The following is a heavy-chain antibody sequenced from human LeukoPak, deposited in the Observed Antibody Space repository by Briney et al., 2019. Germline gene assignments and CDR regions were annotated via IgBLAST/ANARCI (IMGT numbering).Heavy chain of an antibody. J-gene: IGHJ4*02. CDR2: ISAYNGNT. Sequence: ASVKVSRKTSAYRFTGYNMHLVRHAPGQGIERMGWISAYNGNTNYAQKLQSRVTMTTDTSTSTAYMELRSLRSDDTAVYYCARVDTAMDLDYWGQGTLVSVSS. D-gene: IGHD5-18*01. V-gene: IGHV1-18*04. CDR3: ARVDTAMDLDY. CDR1: AYRFTGYN.